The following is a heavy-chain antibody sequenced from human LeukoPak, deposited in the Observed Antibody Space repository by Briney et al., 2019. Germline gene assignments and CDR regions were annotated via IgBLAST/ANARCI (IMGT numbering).Heavy chain of an antibody. V-gene: IGHV4-4*07. CDR2: IYSSGST. Sequence: SETLSLTCSVSGGSISYYHWSWIRQPAGKGLEWIGRIYSSGSTNYNPSLKSRVTMSVDTSKNQFSLKLSSVTAADTAVYYCARDIRSSYYFDYWGQGTLVTVSS. CDR3: ARDIRSSYYFDY. J-gene: IGHJ4*02. CDR1: GGSISYYH.